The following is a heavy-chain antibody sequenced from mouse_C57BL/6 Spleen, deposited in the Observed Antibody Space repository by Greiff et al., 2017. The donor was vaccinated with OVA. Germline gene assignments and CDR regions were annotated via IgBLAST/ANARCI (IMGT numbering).Heavy chain of an antibody. CDR3: AGTTVVATKYFDV. CDR1: GFSLTSYG. Sequence: QVQLKESGPGLVQPSQSLSITCTVSGFSLTSYGVHWVRQSPGKGLEWLGVIWSGGSTDYNAAFISSLSISKDNSKSQVFFKMNSLQADDTAIYYCAGTTVVATKYFDVWGTGTTVTVSS. V-gene: IGHV2-2*01. D-gene: IGHD1-1*01. CDR2: IWSGGST. J-gene: IGHJ1*03.